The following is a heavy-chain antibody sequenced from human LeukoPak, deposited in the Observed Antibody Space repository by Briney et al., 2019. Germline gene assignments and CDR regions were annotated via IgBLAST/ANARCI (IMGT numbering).Heavy chain of an antibody. V-gene: IGHV3-23*01. CDR1: GFTFSSYA. CDR3: AKDTALYYYDSGGHVEE. J-gene: IGHJ4*02. Sequence: PGGSLRLSCAASGFTFSSYAMSWVRQAPGKGLEWVSAISGSGGSTYYADSVKGRFTISRDNSKNTLYLQMNSLRAEDTAVYYCAKDTALYYYDSGGHVEEWGQGTLVTVSS. CDR2: ISGSGGST. D-gene: IGHD3-22*01.